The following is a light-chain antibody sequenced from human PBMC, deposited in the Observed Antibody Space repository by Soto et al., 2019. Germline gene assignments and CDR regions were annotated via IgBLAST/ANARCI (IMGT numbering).Light chain of an antibody. CDR2: GAF. V-gene: IGKV3-20*01. J-gene: IGKJ2*01. CDR3: QPYGSSPPYT. Sequence: EIVLTQSPGTLSLSPGEGASLSCRASQSVSSNYLAWFQQKPGQAPRLLISGAFTRATDIPDRFSGSGSGTDFTLIISSLEPEDFAVYYCQPYGSSPPYTFGQGTKLEIK. CDR1: QSVSSNY.